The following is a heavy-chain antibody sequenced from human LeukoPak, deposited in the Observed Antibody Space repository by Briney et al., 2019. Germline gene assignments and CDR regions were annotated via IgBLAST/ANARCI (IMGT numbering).Heavy chain of an antibody. CDR1: GGSISSSSYY. CDR2: IYYSGST. CDR3: ARGGGYVGYYFDY. Sequence: SSETLSLTCTVSGGSISSSSYYWGWIRQPPGKGLEWIGSIYYSGSTYYNPSLKSRVTISVDTSKNQFSLKLSSVTAADTAVYYCARGGGYVGYYFDYWGQGTLVTVSS. D-gene: IGHD3-16*01. J-gene: IGHJ4*02. V-gene: IGHV4-39*01.